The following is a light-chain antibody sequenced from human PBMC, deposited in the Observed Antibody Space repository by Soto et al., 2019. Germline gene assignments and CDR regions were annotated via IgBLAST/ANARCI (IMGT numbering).Light chain of an antibody. V-gene: IGKV1-39*01. CDR3: QHYYTTLLT. J-gene: IGKJ5*01. CDR1: QSISNS. CDR2: AAS. Sequence: DIQMTQSPSSLSASVGDTVTITCRASQSISNSLDWYQQKPGKVPQLLIYAASSLQTGVPPRFSGSGSGTDFTLTISSLQPEDVATYYCQHYYTTLLTFGHGTRVEIK.